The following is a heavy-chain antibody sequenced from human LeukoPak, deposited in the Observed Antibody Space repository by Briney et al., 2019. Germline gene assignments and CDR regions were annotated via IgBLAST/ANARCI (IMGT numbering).Heavy chain of an antibody. CDR1: GFTFISYA. CDR2: ISGSGGST. J-gene: IGHJ4*02. D-gene: IGHD1-1*01. V-gene: IGHV3-23*01. Sequence: GGSLRLSCAASGFTFISYAMSWVRQAPGKGLEWVSAISGSGGSTYYADSVRGRFTISKDNSKNTLYLQMNSLRAEDTAVYYCAKDGRYNWNDVGFDYWRQGTLVTVSS. CDR3: AKDGRYNWNDVGFDY.